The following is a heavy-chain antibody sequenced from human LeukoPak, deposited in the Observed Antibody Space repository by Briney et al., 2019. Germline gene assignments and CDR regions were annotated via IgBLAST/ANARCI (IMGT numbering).Heavy chain of an antibody. CDR3: AKDGTNYCLGTSFDN. D-gene: IGHD3-10*01. Sequence: GGSLRLSCVTAGFTFSSYAMTWVRQPPGKGLEWVAAISASGDKTYYADSVKGRFIISRDNSNTTLFLQLNSLGAGDSAVFYCAKDGTNYCLGTSFDNWGQGTLVTVSS. CDR1: GFTFSSYA. CDR2: ISASGDKT. J-gene: IGHJ4*02. V-gene: IGHV3-23*01.